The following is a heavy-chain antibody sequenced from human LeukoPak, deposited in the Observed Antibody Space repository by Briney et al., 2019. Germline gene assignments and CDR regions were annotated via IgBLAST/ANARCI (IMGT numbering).Heavy chain of an antibody. D-gene: IGHD3-10*01. J-gene: IGHJ4*02. CDR1: GGSFSGYY. CDR2: INHSGST. V-gene: IGHV4-34*01. Sequence: SETLSLTCAVYGGSFSGYYWSWIRQSPGKGLEWIGKINHSGSTNYNPSLNSRLTMSVDTSNNQFSLRLNSVTAADSAIYYCARDTRFMIREIVITMLDSWGQGTLVTVSS. CDR3: ARDTRFMIREIVITMLDS.